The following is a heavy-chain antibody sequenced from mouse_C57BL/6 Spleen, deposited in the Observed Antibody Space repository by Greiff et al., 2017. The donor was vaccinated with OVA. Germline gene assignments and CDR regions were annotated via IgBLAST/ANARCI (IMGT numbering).Heavy chain of an antibody. J-gene: IGHJ2*01. Sequence: EVKVVESGGGLVQPGGSMKLSCVASGFTFSNYWMNWVRQSPEKGLEWVAQIRLKSDNYATHYAESVKGRFTISRDDSKSSVYLQMNNLRAEDTGIYYCTEGGYYFDYWGQGTTLTVSS. D-gene: IGHD1-1*02. V-gene: IGHV6-3*01. CDR3: TEGGYYFDY. CDR2: IRLKSDNYAT. CDR1: GFTFSNYW.